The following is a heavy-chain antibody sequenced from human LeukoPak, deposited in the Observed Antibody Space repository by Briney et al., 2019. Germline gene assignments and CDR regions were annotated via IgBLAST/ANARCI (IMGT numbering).Heavy chain of an antibody. Sequence: SETLSLTCAVSGGSISSGGYSWSWIRQPPGKGLEWIGEINHSGSTNYNPSLKSRVTISVDTSKNQFSLKLSSVTAADTAVYYCARGGYDFWSGLPLCYYHGMDVWGQGTTVTVSS. J-gene: IGHJ6*02. CDR2: INHSGST. D-gene: IGHD3-3*01. CDR1: GGSISSGGYS. V-gene: IGHV4-34*01. CDR3: ARGGYDFWSGLPLCYYHGMDV.